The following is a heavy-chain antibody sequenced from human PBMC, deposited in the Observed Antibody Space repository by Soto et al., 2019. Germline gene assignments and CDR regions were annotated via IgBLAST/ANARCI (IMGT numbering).Heavy chain of an antibody. D-gene: IGHD1-1*01. CDR1: GFTFSSYS. CDR2: ISSSSSYI. CDR3: ARDTGPFGERRVRWVVDY. Sequence: PGGSLRLSCAASGFTFSSYSMNWVRQAPGKGLEWVSSISSSSSYIYYADSVKGRFTISRDNAKNSLYLQMNSLRAEDTAVYYCARDTGPFGERRVRWVVDYWGQGTLVTVSS. V-gene: IGHV3-21*01. J-gene: IGHJ4*02.